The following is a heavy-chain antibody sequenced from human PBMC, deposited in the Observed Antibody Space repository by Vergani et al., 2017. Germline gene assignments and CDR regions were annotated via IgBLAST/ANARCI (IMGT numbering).Heavy chain of an antibody. CDR3: ARDGSYSSGWKGMDV. Sequence: QVQLQESGPGLVKPSQTLSLTCTVSGGSISSSNWWSWVRQPPGKGLEWIGEIYHSGSTNYNPSLKSRVTISVDKSKNQFSLKLSSVTAADTAVYYCARDGSYSSGWKGMDVWGKGTTVTVSS. CDR1: GGSISSSNW. CDR2: IYHSGST. V-gene: IGHV4-4*02. J-gene: IGHJ6*03. D-gene: IGHD6-19*01.